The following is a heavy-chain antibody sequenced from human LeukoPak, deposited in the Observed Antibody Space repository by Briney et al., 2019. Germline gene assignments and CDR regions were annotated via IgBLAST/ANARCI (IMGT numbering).Heavy chain of an antibody. Sequence: AGGSLRLSCAASGFTFSSGDMNWVRQAPGKGLEWVSGISGSGGRTYYADSVKGRFTISRDNSKNTLYLQMNSLRAEDTAVYYCAKDASGSGPYYFDYWGQGTLVTVSS. V-gene: IGHV3-23*01. J-gene: IGHJ4*02. CDR1: GFTFSSGD. CDR3: AKDASGSGPYYFDY. D-gene: IGHD2-15*01. CDR2: ISGSGGRT.